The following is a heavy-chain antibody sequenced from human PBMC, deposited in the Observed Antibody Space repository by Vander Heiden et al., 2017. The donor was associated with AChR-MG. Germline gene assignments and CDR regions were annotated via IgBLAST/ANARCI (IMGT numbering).Heavy chain of an antibody. V-gene: IGHV3-7*03. CDR3: AREDDSSGYYSGDSWFDP. Sequence: VQLVESGGGLVQPGGPVTLSCAASGFTLSSYWVSGVGQDPGKVQEWVAKIKQEGSEKYYVDSVKGRFNISRDNAKNSLYLQMNSLRAEDTAVYYCAREDDSSGYYSGDSWFDPWGQGPLVTVSS. CDR1: GFTLSSYW. J-gene: IGHJ5*02. CDR2: IKQEGSEK. D-gene: IGHD3-22*01.